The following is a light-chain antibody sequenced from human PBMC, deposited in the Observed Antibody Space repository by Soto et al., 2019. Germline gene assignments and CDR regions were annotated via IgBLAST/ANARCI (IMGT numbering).Light chain of an antibody. CDR3: QQYNNYPWT. CDR2: GAS. Sequence: DIQLTQSPSFLSASVGDRVTITCRASQGISTYLVWYQQKPGKAPKILIYGASTLQSGVPSRVSGSGSGTEVTLTISSLQPDEFATYDCQQYNNYPWTFGQGTKVDIK. V-gene: IGKV1-9*01. CDR1: QGISTY. J-gene: IGKJ1*01.